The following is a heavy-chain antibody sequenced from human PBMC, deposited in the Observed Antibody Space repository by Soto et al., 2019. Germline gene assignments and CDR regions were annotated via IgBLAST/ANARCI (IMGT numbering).Heavy chain of an antibody. CDR1: GYTFTSYA. Sequence: GASVKVSCKASGYTFTSYAMHWVRQAPGQRLEWMGWINAGNGNTKYSQKFQGRVTITRDTSASTAYMELSSLRSEDTAVYYCARDFKGSWTFDYWGQGTLVTVSS. CDR2: INAGNGNT. D-gene: IGHD1-1*01. V-gene: IGHV1-3*01. J-gene: IGHJ4*02. CDR3: ARDFKGSWTFDY.